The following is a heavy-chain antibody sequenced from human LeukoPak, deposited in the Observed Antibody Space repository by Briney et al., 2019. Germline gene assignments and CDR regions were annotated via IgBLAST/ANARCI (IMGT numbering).Heavy chain of an antibody. CDR2: IYYSGST. Sequence: SSETLSLTCAVYGGSFSGYYWSWIRQPPGKGLEWIGSIYYSGSTYYNPSLKSRVTISVDTSKNQFSLKLSSVTAADTAVYYCARDSFSGRFGEFPAFDYWGQGTLVTVSS. CDR3: ARDSFSGRFGEFPAFDY. J-gene: IGHJ4*02. D-gene: IGHD3-10*01. V-gene: IGHV4-34*01. CDR1: GGSFSGYY.